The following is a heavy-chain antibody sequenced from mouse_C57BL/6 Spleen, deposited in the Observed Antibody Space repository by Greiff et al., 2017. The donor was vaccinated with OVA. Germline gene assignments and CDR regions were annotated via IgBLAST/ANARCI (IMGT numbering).Heavy chain of an antibody. V-gene: IGHV3-6*01. CDR1: GYSITSGYY. Sequence: ESGPGLVKPSQSLSLTCSVTGYSITSGYYWNWIRQFPGNKLEWMGYISYDGSNNYNPSLKNRISITRDTSKNQFFLKLNSVTTEDTATYYCARRGHDYDVSYWGQGTTLTVSS. D-gene: IGHD2-4*01. J-gene: IGHJ2*01. CDR2: ISYDGSN. CDR3: ARRGHDYDVSY.